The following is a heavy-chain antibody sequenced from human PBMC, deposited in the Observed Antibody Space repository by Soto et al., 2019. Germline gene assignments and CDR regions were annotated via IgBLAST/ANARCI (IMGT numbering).Heavy chain of an antibody. CDR2: TYQSGST. CDR3: ARYRREAVAGYTLDN. J-gene: IGHJ4*02. V-gene: IGHV4-30-2*06. Sequence: PSETLSLTCTVSGGSISSGGYSWTWIRQSPGKGLEWIGYTYQSGSTNHNPSLKSRVTISEDTSKSQFSLKVNSMTAADTAVYYCARYRREAVAGYTLDNWGQGILVTVSS. D-gene: IGHD6-13*01. CDR1: GGSISSGGYS.